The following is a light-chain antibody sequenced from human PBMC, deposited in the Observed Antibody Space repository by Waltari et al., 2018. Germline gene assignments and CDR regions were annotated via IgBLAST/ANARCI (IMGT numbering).Light chain of an antibody. Sequence: QSALTQPASVSGSPGQSITISCTGTSSDVGAYNYVSWYQQHPCKAPKLIIFDVSNRPSGVSSAFYGSKAGNTASLTISGLQAEDEAYYYCSSYISSSTLELFGGGTSLTVL. J-gene: IGLJ2*01. CDR1: SSDVGAYNY. CDR2: DVS. CDR3: SSYISSSTLEL. V-gene: IGLV2-14*03.